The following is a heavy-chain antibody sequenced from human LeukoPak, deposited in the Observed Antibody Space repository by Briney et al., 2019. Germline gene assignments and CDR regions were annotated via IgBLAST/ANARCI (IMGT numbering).Heavy chain of an antibody. D-gene: IGHD6-13*01. V-gene: IGHV4-61*08. CDR3: ARLQQLVHLGAFDI. CDR1: GGSISSGGYY. CDR2: IYYSGST. J-gene: IGHJ3*02. Sequence: PSETLSLTCTVSGGSISSGGYYWSWIRQPPGRGLEWVGYIYYSGSTNYNPSLKSRVTISVDTSKNQFSLKLSSVTAADTAVYYCARLQQLVHLGAFDIWGQGAMVTVSS.